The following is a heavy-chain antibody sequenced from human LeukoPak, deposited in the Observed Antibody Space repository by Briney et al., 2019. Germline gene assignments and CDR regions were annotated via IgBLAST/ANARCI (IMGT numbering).Heavy chain of an antibody. CDR3: AESIYSYGSDAFDI. D-gene: IGHD5-18*01. CDR2: INAGNGNT. J-gene: IGHJ3*02. V-gene: IGHV1-3*01. CDR1: GGTFSSYA. Sequence: GASVKASCKASGGTFSSYAISWVRQAPGQGLEWMGWINAGNGNTKYSQKFQGRVTITRDTSASTAYMELSSLRSEDTAVYYCAESIYSYGSDAFDIWGQGTMVTVSS.